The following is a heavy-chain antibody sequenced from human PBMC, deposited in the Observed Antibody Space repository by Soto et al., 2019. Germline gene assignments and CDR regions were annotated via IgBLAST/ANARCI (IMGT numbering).Heavy chain of an antibody. D-gene: IGHD6-13*01. CDR1: GGTFSSYA. Sequence: QVQLVQSGAEVKKPGSSVKVSCKASGGTFSSYAISWVRQAPGQGLEWMAGIIPISGTANYAQKFQGRVTITADESTSTAYKAVSSLIYNDTAVYSCAIYRASNSSIEIYFDYYCGMDLWSQGTTVTVSS. V-gene: IGHV1-69*01. CDR3: AIYRASNSSIEIYFDYYCGMDL. CDR2: IIPISGTA. J-gene: IGHJ6*02.